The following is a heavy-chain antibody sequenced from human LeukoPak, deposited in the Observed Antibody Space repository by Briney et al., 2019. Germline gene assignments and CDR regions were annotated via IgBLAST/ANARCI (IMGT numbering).Heavy chain of an antibody. J-gene: IGHJ4*02. CDR3: VGTFTVFGVISTIA. V-gene: IGHV3-23*01. CDR2: ISLSGDKRGDNT. D-gene: IGHD3-3*01. CDR1: GLTFKIYS. Sequence: PGGSLRLSCAAFGLTFKIYSMNWVRQAPGKGLEWVSSISLSGDKRGDNTFYAASVRGRFSISRDNSQNTVFLQMSSLRVDDTAAYYCVGTFTVFGVISTIAWGQGTLVSVSS.